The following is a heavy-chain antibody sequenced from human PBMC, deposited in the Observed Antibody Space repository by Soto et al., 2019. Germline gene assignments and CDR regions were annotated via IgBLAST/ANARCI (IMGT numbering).Heavy chain of an antibody. CDR2: IIPMLGIK. V-gene: IGHV1-69*10. J-gene: IGHJ4*02. Sequence: SVKVSCKTSGGTFNTYALTWVRQAPGQGLEWIGGIIPMLGIKNVAQRFQGRVTLNADDSMTTAYMEMTSLRSDDTAVYYCAKEAGDHWGQGTLVT. CDR1: GGTFNTYA. CDR3: AKEAGDH. D-gene: IGHD3-10*01.